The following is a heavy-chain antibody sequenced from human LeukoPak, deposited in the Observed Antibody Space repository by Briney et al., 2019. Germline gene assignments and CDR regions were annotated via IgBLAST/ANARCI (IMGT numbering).Heavy chain of an antibody. CDR1: NGSISSSSYY. V-gene: IGHV4-39*07. J-gene: IGHJ6*03. Sequence: SETLSLTCTVSNGSISSSSYYWDWIRQPPGKGLEWIGNIYYSGSTYYNPSLKSRVTISVDTSKNQFSLKLSSVTAADTAVYYCARDSGSYYVSYYYYYMDVWGKGTTVTVSS. CDR3: ARDSGSYYVSYYYYYMDV. D-gene: IGHD1-26*01. CDR2: IYYSGST.